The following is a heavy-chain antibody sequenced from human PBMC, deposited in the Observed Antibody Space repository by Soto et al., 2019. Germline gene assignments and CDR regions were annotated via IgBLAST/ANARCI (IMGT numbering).Heavy chain of an antibody. CDR2: IYYSGST. CDR3: ARLEGLATISYYFDF. Sequence: PSETLSLTCTVSGGSIRSYYWSWIRQPPGKGLEWIGYIYYSGSTNYNPSLKSRVTISVDKSKSQFSLKLNSVTAADSAVYFCARLEGLATISYYFDFWGPGALVTVSS. V-gene: IGHV4-59*08. D-gene: IGHD3-9*01. CDR1: GGSIRSYY. J-gene: IGHJ4*02.